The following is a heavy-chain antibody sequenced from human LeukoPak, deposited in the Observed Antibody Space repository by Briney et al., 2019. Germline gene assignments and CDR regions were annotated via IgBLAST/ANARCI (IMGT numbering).Heavy chain of an antibody. Sequence: GGSLRLSCAASRFTVSDNYMSWVRQAPGKGLEWVSVIYTGGSTYYTDSVKGRFTISRDKSKNTLYLQMNSLRAEDTAVYYCAREYSSGWYGRDAFDIWGQGTMVTVSS. CDR2: IYTGGST. D-gene: IGHD6-19*01. CDR3: AREYSSGWYGRDAFDI. V-gene: IGHV3-66*01. CDR1: RFTVSDNY. J-gene: IGHJ3*02.